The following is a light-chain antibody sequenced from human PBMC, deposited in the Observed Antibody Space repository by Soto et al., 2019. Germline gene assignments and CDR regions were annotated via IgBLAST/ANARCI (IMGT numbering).Light chain of an antibody. CDR3: NYSGHVVDP. CDR2: GAS. Sequence: VLTQSPGSLSLSPGERATLSCRASEVVTTNFIAWYQQQPGQPPRLLIFGASSRAGGIPDRFTSIGSGTDFSLAISRLEPEDYAVYCCNYSGHVVDPFGQGTKLEI. J-gene: IGKJ2*01. V-gene: IGKV3-20*01. CDR1: EVVTTNF.